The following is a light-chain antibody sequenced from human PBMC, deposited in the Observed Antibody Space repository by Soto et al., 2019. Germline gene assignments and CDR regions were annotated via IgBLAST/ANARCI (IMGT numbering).Light chain of an antibody. CDR3: QQYDRA. CDR2: DAS. J-gene: IGKJ5*01. CDR1: QDISNY. Sequence: DIQMTQSPSSLSASVGDRVTITCQASQDISNYLNWYQQKPGKAPKLLIYDASNLETGVPSRFSGSGSGTEFTFTISSLQPEDIATYYCQQYDRAFGQGTRLEIK. V-gene: IGKV1-33*01.